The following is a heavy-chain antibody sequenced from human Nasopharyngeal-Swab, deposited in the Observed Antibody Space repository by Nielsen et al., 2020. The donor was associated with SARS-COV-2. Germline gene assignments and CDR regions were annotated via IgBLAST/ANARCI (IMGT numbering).Heavy chain of an antibody. CDR2: ISYDGSNK. CDR3: ARVDYGGNSFGMDV. Sequence: GESLKISCAASGFTFSSYAMHWVRQAPGEGLEWVAVISYDGSNKYYADSVKGRFTISRDNSKNTLYLQMNSLRAEDTAVYYCARVDYGGNSFGMDVWGQGTTVTVSS. V-gene: IGHV3-30*04. D-gene: IGHD4-23*01. CDR1: GFTFSSYA. J-gene: IGHJ6*02.